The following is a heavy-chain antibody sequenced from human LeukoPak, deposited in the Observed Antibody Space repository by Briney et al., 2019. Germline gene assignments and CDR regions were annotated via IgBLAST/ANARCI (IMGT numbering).Heavy chain of an antibody. CDR1: GGRFSSYA. V-gene: IGHV1-69*06. J-gene: IGHJ4*02. CDR2: IIPIFGTA. CDR3: ARGVRVYDSSGYYFPDY. Sequence: ASVKVSCKASGGRFSSYAISWVRQAPGQGLEWMGGIIPIFGTANYAQKFQGRVTITADKSTSTAYMELSSLRSEDTAVYYCARGVRVYDSSGYYFPDYWGQGTLVTVSS. D-gene: IGHD3-22*01.